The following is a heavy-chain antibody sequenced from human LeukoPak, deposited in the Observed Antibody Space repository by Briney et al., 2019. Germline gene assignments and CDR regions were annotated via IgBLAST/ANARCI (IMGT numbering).Heavy chain of an antibody. CDR2: IKQDGSEK. CDR1: GFTFSSYG. D-gene: IGHD3-16*01. CDR3: ARDLTGASDY. Sequence: GGSLRLSCAASGFTFSSYGMSWVRQAPGKGLEWVASIKQDGSEKYHMDSVKGRFTISRDNAKNSLYLQMNSLGAEDTAVYYCARDLTGASDYWGQGTLVTVSS. J-gene: IGHJ4*02. V-gene: IGHV3-7*01.